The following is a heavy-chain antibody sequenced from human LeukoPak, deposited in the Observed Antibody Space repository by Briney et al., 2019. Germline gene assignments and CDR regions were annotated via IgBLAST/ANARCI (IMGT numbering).Heavy chain of an antibody. CDR1: GGSISSYY. Sequence: SETLSLTCTVSGGSISSYYWSWIRQPPGKGLEWIGYIYYSGSTNYNPSLKSRVTISVDTSKNQFSLKLSSVTAADTAVYYCGRIDYSNFDYWGQGTLVTVSS. CDR3: GRIDYSNFDY. D-gene: IGHD4-11*01. J-gene: IGHJ4*02. CDR2: IYYSGST. V-gene: IGHV4-59*01.